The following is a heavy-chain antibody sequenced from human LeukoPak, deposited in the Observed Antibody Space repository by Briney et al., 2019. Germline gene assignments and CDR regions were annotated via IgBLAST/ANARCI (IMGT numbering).Heavy chain of an antibody. J-gene: IGHJ4*02. CDR2: IYYSGST. V-gene: IGHV4-59*01. D-gene: IGHD3-22*01. CDR1: GGSITNYY. CDR3: ARGGRLLGKFDY. Sequence: SETLSLTFTVSGGSITNYYWSWIRQPPGKGLEWIGYIYYSGSTNYNPPLKSRVTISVDTSTNQFSLKLSSVTAADTAVYFCARGGRLLGKFDYWGQGTLVTVSS.